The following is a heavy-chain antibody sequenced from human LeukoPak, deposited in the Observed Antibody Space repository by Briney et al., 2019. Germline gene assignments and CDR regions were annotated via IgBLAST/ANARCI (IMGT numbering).Heavy chain of an antibody. CDR1: GFSFSSYG. V-gene: IGHV3-33*06. CDR2: IWYDGSNK. J-gene: IGHJ4*02. D-gene: IGHD2-15*01. Sequence: PGGSLRLSCAASGFSFSSYGMHWVRQAPGKGLEWVAVIWYDGSNKNYADSVKGRFTISRDNSKNTLYLQMNSLRVEDTAVYYCVKDKYPVVVAATLDYWGQGTLVTVSS. CDR3: VKDKYPVVVAATLDY.